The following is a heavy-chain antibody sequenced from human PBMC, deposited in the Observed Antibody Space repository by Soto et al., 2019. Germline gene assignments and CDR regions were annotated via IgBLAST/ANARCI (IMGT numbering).Heavy chain of an antibody. CDR1: GGTFSSYA. J-gene: IGHJ4*02. CDR2: IIPIFGTA. D-gene: IGHD6-19*01. CDR3: ASIGSVAGPGEGHFDY. V-gene: IGHV1-69*13. Sequence: ASVKVSCKASGGTFSSYAISWVRQAPGQGLEWMGGIIPIFGTANYAQKFQGRVTITADESTSTAYMELSSLRSEDTAVYYCASIGSVAGPGEGHFDYWGPGTLVTVSS.